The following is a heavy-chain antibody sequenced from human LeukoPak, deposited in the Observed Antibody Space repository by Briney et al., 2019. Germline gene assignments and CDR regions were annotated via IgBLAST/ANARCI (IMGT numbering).Heavy chain of an antibody. CDR2: IYIDGIT. J-gene: IGHJ6*02. V-gene: IGHV4-39*02. Sequence: SETLSLTCTVSGGSIRTEGSYGAWIRQPPGKGLGWIGSIYIDGITHYNSSLQSRVTLSIDTSKNHFSLRLTSVTAADTAVFYCARLFTRAWEYRYGMDVWGQGTAVTVSS. CDR1: GGSIRTEGSY. D-gene: IGHD1-26*01. CDR3: ARLFTRAWEYRYGMDV.